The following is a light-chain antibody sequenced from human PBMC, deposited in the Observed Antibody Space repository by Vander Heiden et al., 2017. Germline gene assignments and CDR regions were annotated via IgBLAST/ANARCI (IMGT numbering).Light chain of an antibody. CDR1: ISNIGRNT. Sequence: QSVLTQPPSASGTPGQRVTLPCSGSISNIGRNTVNWYQHLPGTAPKLLINSNNQRPSGVPDRFSASKSGTSASLAISGLQSEDEAVYYCAAWDDSLNGLYVFGSGTKVTVL. CDR2: SNN. CDR3: AAWDDSLNGLYV. V-gene: IGLV1-44*01. J-gene: IGLJ1*01.